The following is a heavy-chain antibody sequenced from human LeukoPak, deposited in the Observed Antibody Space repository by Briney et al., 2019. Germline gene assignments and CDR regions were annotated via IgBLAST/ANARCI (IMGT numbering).Heavy chain of an antibody. V-gene: IGHV3-48*03. D-gene: IGHD6-19*01. J-gene: IGHJ4*02. CDR2: ISSSGSTI. CDR1: GFTFSSCE. CDR3: ASSPGGYSSGWSY. Sequence: PGRSLRLSCAASGFTFSSCEMNWVRQAPGKGLEWVSYISSSGSTIYYADSVKGRFTISRDNAKNSLYLQMNSLRAEDTAVYYCASSPGGYSSGWSYWGQGTLVTVSS.